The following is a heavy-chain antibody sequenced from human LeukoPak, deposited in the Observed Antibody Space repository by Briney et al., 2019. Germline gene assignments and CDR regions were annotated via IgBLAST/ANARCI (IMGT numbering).Heavy chain of an antibody. D-gene: IGHD3-10*01. CDR3: ARVVLDYYDSGSYYSGTFDY. V-gene: IGHV4-31*03. CDR1: GVSISSGGNY. Sequence: SESLSLTCTVSGVSISSGGNYWSWLRQHPGKGRDWIGYIYYSGSTYYNPSLRSRCTISVDTSKNQFSLNLTSLTAANTAMYYCARVVLDYYDSGSYYSGTFDYWGQGTLVTVSS. J-gene: IGHJ4*02. CDR2: IYYSGST.